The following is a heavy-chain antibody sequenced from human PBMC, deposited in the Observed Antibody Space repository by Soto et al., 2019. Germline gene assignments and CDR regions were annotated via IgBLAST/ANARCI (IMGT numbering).Heavy chain of an antibody. D-gene: IGHD6-13*01. J-gene: IGHJ4*02. V-gene: IGHV3-23*01. CDR2: ISGSDGST. CDR3: AKDQGSSWYEIDY. Sequence: EVQLLESGGSLVQPGGSLRLSCAASGFTFSNYAVTWVRQAPGKGLEWVSTISGSDGSTYYADSVKGRFTISRDNSKNTLYRQMNSLSAEDTAVYYCAKDQGSSWYEIDYWGQGTLVTVSS. CDR1: GFTFSNYA.